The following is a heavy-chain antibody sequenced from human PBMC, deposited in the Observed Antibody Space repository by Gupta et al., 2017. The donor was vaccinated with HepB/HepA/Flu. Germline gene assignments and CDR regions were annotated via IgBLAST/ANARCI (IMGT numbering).Heavy chain of an antibody. Sequence: QVQLQESGPGLVKPSETLSLTCTVSGGSIRTYYWRWIRQPPGKGLEWIGYINYSGNTNYNPSLKSRVTMSIDTSKNQFSLKLTSVTSADTAVYYCARDGSADGYNPNAFDYWGQGTLVTVSS. D-gene: IGHD5-24*01. J-gene: IGHJ4*02. CDR1: GGSIRTYY. CDR2: INYSGNT. V-gene: IGHV4-59*01. CDR3: ARDGSADGYNPNAFDY.